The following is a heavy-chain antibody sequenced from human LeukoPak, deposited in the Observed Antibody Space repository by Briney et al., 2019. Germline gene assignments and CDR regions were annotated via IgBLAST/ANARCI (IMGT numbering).Heavy chain of an antibody. CDR2: VSFDGSNE. CDR3: VRGVGYTLLS. D-gene: IGHD1-1*01. Sequence: PGRSLRLSCADSGLTFGTSAMHWARQAPGKGLEWVAVVSFDGSNEKYADSARGRFTISRDNSKKMLYLQMNSLSREDTAVYYCVRGVGYTLLSWGQGTLVTVSS. V-gene: IGHV3-30-3*01. CDR1: GLTFGTSA. J-gene: IGHJ5*02.